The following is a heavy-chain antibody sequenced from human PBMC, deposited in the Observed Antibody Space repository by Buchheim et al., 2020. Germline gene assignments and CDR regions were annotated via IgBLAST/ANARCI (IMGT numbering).Heavy chain of an antibody. V-gene: IGHV3-30*18. CDR2: TSFDGVSQ. CDR1: GFTFTTYA. J-gene: IGHJ4*02. Sequence: QVQLVESGGGVVPPGTSLRLSCAASGFTFTTYAMHWVRQAPGKGLEWVASTSFDGVSQFYTDSVKGRFTISRDNSKSTVYLQMNSLSGEDTAVYYCAKAFWASGFGESFDYWGQG. CDR3: AKAFWASGFGESFDY. D-gene: IGHD3-10*01.